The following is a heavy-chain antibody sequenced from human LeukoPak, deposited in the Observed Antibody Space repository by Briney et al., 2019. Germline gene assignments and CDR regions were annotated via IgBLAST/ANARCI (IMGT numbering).Heavy chain of an antibody. D-gene: IGHD5-24*01. CDR3: ARGRDGYMG. V-gene: IGHV4-59*01. CDR2: SHYSGST. CDR1: GTSINTYY. J-gene: IGHJ4*02. Sequence: SSETLSLTCSVSGTSINTYYWSWIRQPPGKRLEWIGYSHYSGSTDYNPSLKSRVTISIDTSKNQFSLKLNSATTADTAVYYCARGRDGYMGWGQGTPVTVSS.